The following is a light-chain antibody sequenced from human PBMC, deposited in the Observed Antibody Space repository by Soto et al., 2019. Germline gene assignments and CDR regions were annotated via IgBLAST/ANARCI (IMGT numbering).Light chain of an antibody. CDR1: SGSIASNY. J-gene: IGLJ2*01. CDR2: EDN. V-gene: IGLV6-57*04. CDR3: QSYDSSNLVV. Sequence: NFMLTQPHSVSESPGKTVTISCTRSSGSIASNYVQWYQQRPGSAPTTVIYEDNQRPSGVPDRFSGSIDSSSNSASLTISGPKTEDEADYYCQSYDSSNLVVLGGGTKLTVL.